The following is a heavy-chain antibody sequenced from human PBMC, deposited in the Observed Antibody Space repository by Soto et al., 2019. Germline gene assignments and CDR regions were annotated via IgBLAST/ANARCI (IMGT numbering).Heavy chain of an antibody. CDR3: ARGVSGWTDAEYFQH. D-gene: IGHD6-19*01. CDR2: INSDGSST. V-gene: IGHV3-74*01. J-gene: IGHJ1*01. CDR1: GFTFSSYW. Sequence: EVQLVESGGGLVQPGGSLRLSCAASGFTFSSYWMHWVRQAPGKGLVWVSRINSDGSSTSYADSVKGRFTISRDNAKNTLYMQMNSLRAEDTAVYYCARGVSGWTDAEYFQHWGQCTLFTFSS.